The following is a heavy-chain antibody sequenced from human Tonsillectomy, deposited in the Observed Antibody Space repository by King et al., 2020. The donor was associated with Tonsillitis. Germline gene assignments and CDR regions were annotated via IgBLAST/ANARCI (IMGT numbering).Heavy chain of an antibody. V-gene: IGHV4-34*01. CDR1: GGSFSGYY. CDR2: INHSGST. D-gene: IGHD2-2*01. Sequence: VQLQQWGAGLLKPSETLSLTCAVYGGSFSGYYWSWIRQPPRKGLEWIGEINHSGSTNYNPSLKSRVSMSVDTSKNQFSLKLSSVTAAETAVYYCARGHIVVVPGAFYYFDYWGQGTLVTVSS. CDR3: ARGHIVVVPGAFYYFDY. J-gene: IGHJ4*02.